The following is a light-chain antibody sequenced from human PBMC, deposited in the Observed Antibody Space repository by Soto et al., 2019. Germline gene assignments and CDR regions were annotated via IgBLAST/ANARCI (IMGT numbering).Light chain of an antibody. V-gene: IGKV1-33*01. Sequence: DLQMTQSPSSLSASVGVSVTITCPASQNINNYLNWYQQKPGRAPTLLICDAARLEAGVPSRFRGSGSGTDFTFTISRLQPEDIATYYCQQYDNLPTFGQGTRLEIK. CDR3: QQYDNLPT. CDR2: DAA. J-gene: IGKJ5*01. CDR1: QNINNY.